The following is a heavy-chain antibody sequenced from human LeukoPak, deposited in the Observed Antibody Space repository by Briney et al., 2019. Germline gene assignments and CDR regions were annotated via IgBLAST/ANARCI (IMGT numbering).Heavy chain of an antibody. Sequence: SETLSLTCTVSGGSISSYYWSWIRQPPGKGLEWIWYIYYSGSTNYNPSLKSRVTISVDTSKNQFSLKLSSVTAADTAVYYCARGDDYYDSSGYYFSYWGQGTLVTVSS. CDR2: IYYSGST. D-gene: IGHD3-22*01. CDR3: ARGDDYYDSSGYYFSY. V-gene: IGHV4-59*01. J-gene: IGHJ4*02. CDR1: GGSISSYY.